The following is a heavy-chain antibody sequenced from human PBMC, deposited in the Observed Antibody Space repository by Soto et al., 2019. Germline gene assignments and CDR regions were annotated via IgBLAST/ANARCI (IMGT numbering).Heavy chain of an antibody. CDR2: IYYSGST. CDR1: GGSISSSNYC. Sequence: QLQLQESGPGLVKPSETLSLICTVSGGSISSSNYCWGWIRQPPGKGPEWIGSIYYSGSTYYNPSLKSRVTISVDTSKHQFSLELSSVTAADTAVYYCARLGGYSFSNDYWGQGTLVTVSS. CDR3: ARLGGYSFSNDY. J-gene: IGHJ4*02. D-gene: IGHD5-18*01. V-gene: IGHV4-39*01.